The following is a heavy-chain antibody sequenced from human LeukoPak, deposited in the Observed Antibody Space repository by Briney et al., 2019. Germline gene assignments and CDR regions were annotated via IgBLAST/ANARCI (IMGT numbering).Heavy chain of an antibody. CDR1: RFTFCSYA. Sequence: GVSLRLSCAACRFTFCSYAMQRVGRAPGKELVGVAVISYDGSNKYYADSVKGRFTISRDNSKNTLYLQMNCLRAEDTAVYYCSIDFHHRYDYWGQGTLVTVSS. J-gene: IGHJ4*02. CDR2: ISYDGSNK. V-gene: IGHV3-30*04. CDR3: SIDFHHRYDY.